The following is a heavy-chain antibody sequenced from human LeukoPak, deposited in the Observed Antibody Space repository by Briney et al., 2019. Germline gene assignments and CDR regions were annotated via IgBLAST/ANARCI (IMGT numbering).Heavy chain of an antibody. D-gene: IGHD6-13*01. J-gene: IGHJ3*02. V-gene: IGHV4-59*01. CDR3: AREENSSSRGAFDI. CDR2: IYYSGST. Sequence: PSETLSLTCTVSGGSISSYYWSWIRQPPGKGLEWIGYIYYSGSTNYNPSLKSRVTISVDTSKNQFSLKLSSVTAADTAVYYCAREENSSSRGAFDIWGQGTMVTVSS. CDR1: GGSISSYY.